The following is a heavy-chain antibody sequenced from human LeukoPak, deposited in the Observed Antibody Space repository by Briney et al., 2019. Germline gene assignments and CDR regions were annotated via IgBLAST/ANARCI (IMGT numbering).Heavy chain of an antibody. V-gene: IGHV1-69*13. D-gene: IGHD2-15*01. Sequence: SVKVSCKVSGYTLTELSMHWVRQAPGQGLEWMGGIIPIFGTANYAQKFQGRVTITADESTSTAYMELSSLRSEDTAVYYCAVVRYCSGGSCYSGVWWFDPWGQGTLVTVSS. J-gene: IGHJ5*02. CDR1: GYTLTELS. CDR2: IIPIFGTA. CDR3: AVVRYCSGGSCYSGVWWFDP.